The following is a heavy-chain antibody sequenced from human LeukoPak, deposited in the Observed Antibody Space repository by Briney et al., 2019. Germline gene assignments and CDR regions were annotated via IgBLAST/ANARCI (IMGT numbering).Heavy chain of an antibody. Sequence: GASVKVSCKASGYTFTSYGISWVRQAPGQGLEWMGWISAYNGNTNYAQKLQCRVTMTTDTSTSTAYMELRSLRSDDTAVYYCARGVPRIQLWPSAPYYYYMDVWGKGTTVTVSS. CDR1: GYTFTSYG. V-gene: IGHV1-18*01. CDR2: ISAYNGNT. D-gene: IGHD5-18*01. CDR3: ARGVPRIQLWPSAPYYYYMDV. J-gene: IGHJ6*03.